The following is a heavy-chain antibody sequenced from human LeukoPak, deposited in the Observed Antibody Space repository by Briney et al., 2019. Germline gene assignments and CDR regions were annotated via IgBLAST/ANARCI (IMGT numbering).Heavy chain of an antibody. V-gene: IGHV4-59*08. CDR1: GGSISSYY. Sequence: SETLSLTCTVSGGSISSYYWSWIRQPPGKGLEWIGYIYYSGSTSYNPSLKSRVTISVDTSKNQFSLKLSSVTAADTAVYYCARQAPYYYDSSGYYSYFDYWGQGTLVTVSS. J-gene: IGHJ4*02. CDR2: IYYSGST. D-gene: IGHD3-22*01. CDR3: ARQAPYYYDSSGYYSYFDY.